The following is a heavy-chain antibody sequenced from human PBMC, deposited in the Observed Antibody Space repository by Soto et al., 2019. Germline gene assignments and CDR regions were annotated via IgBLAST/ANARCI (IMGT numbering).Heavy chain of an antibody. V-gene: IGHV1-69*02. CDR3: AREKYYDSSGPPFDY. D-gene: IGHD3-22*01. J-gene: IGHJ4*02. CDR1: GGTFSSYT. Sequence: QVQLVQSGAEVKKPGSSVKVSCKASGGTFSSYTISWVRQAPGQGREWMGRIIPILGIANYAQKFQGRVTITADKSTSTAYMELSSLRSEDTAVYYCAREKYYDSSGPPFDYWGQGTLVTVSS. CDR2: IIPILGIA.